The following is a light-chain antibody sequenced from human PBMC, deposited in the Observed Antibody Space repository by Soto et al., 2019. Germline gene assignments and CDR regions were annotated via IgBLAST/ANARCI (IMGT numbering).Light chain of an antibody. CDR3: QTWAIRIHWV. Sequence: QLVLTQSPSASASLGASVRLTCTLSSGHSSSAIAWHQQQPEKGLRYLMTVNSDGSHRKGDGIPDRFSGSSSGAERYLTISGLQSEDEADYHCQTWAIRIHWVFGGGTKLTVL. CDR1: SGHSSSA. J-gene: IGLJ3*02. V-gene: IGLV4-69*01. CDR2: VNSDGSH.